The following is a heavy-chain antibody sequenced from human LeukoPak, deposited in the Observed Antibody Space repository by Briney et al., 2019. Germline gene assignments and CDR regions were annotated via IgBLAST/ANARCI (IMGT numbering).Heavy chain of an antibody. V-gene: IGHV4-30-4*01. J-gene: IGHJ4*02. CDR1: GGPLDAGDFF. CDR3: DGALDYNIVAY. CDR2: LYNSGIP. D-gene: IGHD4-11*01. Sequence: SETLSLTCSVSGGPLDAGDFFGRGIRQPPGEGLGWIGYLYNSGIPYYNPSLKRRLTISVDTSQCHISLRLSSVTAEDTGLYYCDGALDYNIVAYGRKGTLLTVSS.